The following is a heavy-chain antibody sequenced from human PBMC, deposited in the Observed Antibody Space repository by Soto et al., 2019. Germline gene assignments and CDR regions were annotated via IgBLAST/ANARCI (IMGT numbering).Heavy chain of an antibody. J-gene: IGHJ6*02. D-gene: IGHD5-12*01. Sequence: GGSLRLSCAASGFTFSSYAMHWVRQAPGKGLEWVAVISDDGSNKYYADSVKGRFTISRDNSKNTLYLQMNSLRAEDTAVYYCAREKGDGYRMGMDVWGQGTTVTVSS. CDR2: ISDDGSNK. CDR3: AREKGDGYRMGMDV. V-gene: IGHV3-30-3*01. CDR1: GFTFSSYA.